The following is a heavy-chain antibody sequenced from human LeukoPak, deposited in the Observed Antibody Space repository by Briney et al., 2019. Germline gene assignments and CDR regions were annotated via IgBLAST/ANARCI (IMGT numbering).Heavy chain of an antibody. J-gene: IGHJ5*02. V-gene: IGHV3-23*01. CDR2: VTGPGDNT. D-gene: IGHD3-16*01. CDR1: GFTFTNDA. Sequence: PGGSLRLSCATSGFTFTNDAMNWVRQAPGKGLEWVSAVTGPGDNTYYADSVKGRFFMSREDSKTTVYLQMNSLRAEDTAIYYCAKGAEIDLWGQGTLVTVSS. CDR3: AKGAEIDL.